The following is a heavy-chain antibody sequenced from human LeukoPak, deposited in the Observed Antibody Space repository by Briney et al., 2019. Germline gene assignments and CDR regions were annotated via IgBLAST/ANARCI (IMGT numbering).Heavy chain of an antibody. J-gene: IGHJ4*02. V-gene: IGHV4-59*06. CDR3: ARVKEDYDSSGYYYFDY. CDR2: IYYSGST. CDR1: GGSISSYY. Sequence: SETLSLTCTVSGGSISSYYWSWIRQPPGKGLEWIGYIYYSGSTYYNPSLKSRVTISVDTSKNQFSLKLSSVTAADTAVYYCARVKEDYDSSGYYYFDYWGQGTLVTVSS. D-gene: IGHD3-22*01.